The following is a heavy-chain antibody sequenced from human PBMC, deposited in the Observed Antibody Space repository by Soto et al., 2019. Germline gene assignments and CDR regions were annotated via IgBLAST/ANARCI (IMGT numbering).Heavy chain of an antibody. J-gene: IGHJ5*02. CDR2: ISAYNGNT. D-gene: IGHD6-19*01. CDR3: ARAESVAGTSWFEP. CDR1: GYTFTSYG. V-gene: IGHV1-18*04. Sequence: ASVKASCKASGYTFTSYGISWVRQAPGQGLEWMGWISAYNGNTNYAQKLQGRVTMTTDTSTSTAYMELRSLRSDDTAVDYCARAESVAGTSWFEPWGQGTMVTVSS.